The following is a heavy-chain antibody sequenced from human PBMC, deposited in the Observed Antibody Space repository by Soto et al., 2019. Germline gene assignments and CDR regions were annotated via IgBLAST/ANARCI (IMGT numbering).Heavy chain of an antibody. CDR2: ISPYNGNT. V-gene: IGHV1-18*04. J-gene: IGHJ4*02. D-gene: IGHD3-3*01. CDR1: GYFFTTYG. CDR3: ARDFGSDLSAPGAVFDY. Sequence: ASVKVSCKASGYFFTTYGISWVRQAPGQGLEWMGWISPYNGNTRYAQSFQGRVTMTTDTSTYTAYMELRSLRSDDPAVYYCARDFGSDLSAPGAVFDYWGQGTVVTVSS.